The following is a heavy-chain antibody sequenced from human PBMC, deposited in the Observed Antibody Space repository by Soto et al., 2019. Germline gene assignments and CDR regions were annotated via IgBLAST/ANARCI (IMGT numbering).Heavy chain of an antibody. V-gene: IGHV4-39*01. CDR2: IYYSGST. J-gene: IGHJ6*03. CDR3: ARPPGGSDFLYMDV. D-gene: IGHD3-16*01. CDR1: GGSISSSSYY. Sequence: QLQLQESGPGLVKPSETLSLTCTVSGGSISSSSYYWGWIRQPPGKGLEWIGSIYYSGSTYYNPSLKSRVTISVDTSKNQFSLKLSSVTAADTAVYYCARPPGGSDFLYMDVWGKGTTVTVSS.